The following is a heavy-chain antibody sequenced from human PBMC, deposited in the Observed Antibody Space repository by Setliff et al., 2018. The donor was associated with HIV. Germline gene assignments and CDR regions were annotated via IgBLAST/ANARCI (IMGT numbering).Heavy chain of an antibody. V-gene: IGHV4-4*09. CDR1: GDSISSYF. CDR3: ARGGRPGSEWADY. J-gene: IGHJ4*02. D-gene: IGHD6-25*01. CDR2: RSTTGST. Sequence: SETLSLTCTVSGDSISSYFWSWIRQSPGKGLEWIGFRSTTGSTNYNPSLRSRVTISVDTSQNQFYLRLTSVTAADTAVYFCARGGRPGSEWADYWGQGALVTVSS.